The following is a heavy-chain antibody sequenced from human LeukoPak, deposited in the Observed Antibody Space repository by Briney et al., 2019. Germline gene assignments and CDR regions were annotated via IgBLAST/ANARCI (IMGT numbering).Heavy chain of an antibody. J-gene: IGHJ4*02. V-gene: IGHV4-61*02. CDR2: IFSSGNS. Sequence: SETLSLTCTVSGGSMSSGTYYWSWIRQPAGKGLEYIGRIFSSGNSNYNPSLKSRITMSTDTSKNQFSLNLSSVTAADSAAYYCASFCASTTCYNGGTNFAFWGQGTLVTVSS. D-gene: IGHD2-2*01. CDR1: GGSMSSGTYY. CDR3: ASFCASTTCYNGGTNFAF.